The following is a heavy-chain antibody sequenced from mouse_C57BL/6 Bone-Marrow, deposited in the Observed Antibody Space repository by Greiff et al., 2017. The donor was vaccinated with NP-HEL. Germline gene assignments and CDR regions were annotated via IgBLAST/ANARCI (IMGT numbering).Heavy chain of an antibody. CDR1: GYAFTNYL. CDR2: INPGSGGT. J-gene: IGHJ3*01. D-gene: IGHD1-1*01. CDR3: ARDSSSFAWFAY. V-gene: IGHV1-54*01. Sequence: QVQLQQSGAELVRPGTSVKVSCKASGYAFTNYLIEWVKQRPGQGLEWIGVINPGSGGTNYNEKFKGKATLTADKSSSTAYMQLSSLTSDDSAVYFCARDSSSFAWFAYWGQGTLVTVSA.